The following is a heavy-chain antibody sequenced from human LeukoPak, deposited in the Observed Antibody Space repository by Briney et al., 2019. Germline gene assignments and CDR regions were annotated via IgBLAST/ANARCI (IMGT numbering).Heavy chain of an antibody. CDR1: GFTFGDYA. D-gene: IGHD2-21*02. CDR2: IRSKAYGGTT. Sequence: GGSLRLSCTASGFTFGDYAMSWVRQAPGKGLEWVGFIRSKAYGGTTEYAASVKGRFTISRDDSKSIAYLQMNSLKTVDTAVYYCTREPPYCGGDCYYDYWGQGTLVTVSS. J-gene: IGHJ4*02. V-gene: IGHV3-49*04. CDR3: TREPPYCGGDCYYDY.